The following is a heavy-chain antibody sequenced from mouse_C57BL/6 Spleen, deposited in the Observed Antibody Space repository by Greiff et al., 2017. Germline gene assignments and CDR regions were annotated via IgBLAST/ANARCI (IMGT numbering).Heavy chain of an antibody. D-gene: IGHD2-3*01. V-gene: IGHV1-52*01. CDR3: ARVGYYAYWYFDV. CDR2: IDPSDSDT. Sequence: VQLQQPGAELVRPGSSVKLSCKASGYTFTSYWMHWVKQRPIQGLEWIGNIDPSDSDTHYNQKFKDKATLTVDKSSSTAYMQLSSLTSEDSAVYYCARVGYYAYWYFDVWGTGTTVTVSS. CDR1: GYTFTSYW. J-gene: IGHJ1*03.